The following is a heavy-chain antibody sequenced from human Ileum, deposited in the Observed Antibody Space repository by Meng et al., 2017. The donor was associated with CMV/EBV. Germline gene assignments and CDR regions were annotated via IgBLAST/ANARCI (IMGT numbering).Heavy chain of an antibody. CDR1: GASISSSDYY. CDR2: IHYSGST. Sequence: QGELQESGPGLVKPSQTLSLTCPVLGASISSSDYYWSWIRQPPGKGLEWIGYIHYSGSTYYNPSLKSRVTISEDTSKNQFSLKLNSVTAADTAVYYCARASYYDSSYFDNWGQGTLVTVSS. D-gene: IGHD3-22*01. CDR3: ARASYYDSSYFDN. V-gene: IGHV4-30-4*08. J-gene: IGHJ4*02.